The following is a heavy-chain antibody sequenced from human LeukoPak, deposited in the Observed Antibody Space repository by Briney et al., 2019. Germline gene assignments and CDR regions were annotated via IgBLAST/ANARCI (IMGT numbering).Heavy chain of an antibody. Sequence: GASVKISCKASGYTFNGYYIHWVRQAPGQGLEWMGWINPNSGGTNYAQKFQGGVTMTRDTSISTAYMEVRRLRPDDTAVYFCARHYYDSTGYSNWFDPWGQGTLVTVSS. D-gene: IGHD3-22*01. CDR3: ARHYYDSTGYSNWFDP. J-gene: IGHJ5*02. V-gene: IGHV1-2*02. CDR1: GYTFNGYY. CDR2: INPNSGGT.